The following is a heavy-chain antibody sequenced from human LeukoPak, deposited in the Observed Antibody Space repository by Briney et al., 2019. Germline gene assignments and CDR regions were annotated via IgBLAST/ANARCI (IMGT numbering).Heavy chain of an antibody. V-gene: IGHV4-39*01. CDR3: ARRWGNIVGVTYEY. J-gene: IGHJ4*02. CDR1: GGSITSVSHY. Sequence: SETLSLTCTISGGSITSVSHYWGWIRQPPGKGLEWIGDIYYTGSTYYSPSLRSRVTMSVRTSENQFSLRLNSVTAVDTAVYYCARRWGNIVGVTYEYWGQGTLVTVSS. CDR2: IYYTGST. D-gene: IGHD3-16*01.